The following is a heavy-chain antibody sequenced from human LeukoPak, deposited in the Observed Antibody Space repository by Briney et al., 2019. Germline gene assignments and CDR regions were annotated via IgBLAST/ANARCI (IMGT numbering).Heavy chain of an antibody. CDR3: VKDPSSNWYSFDY. CDR1: GGSFDDYG. V-gene: IGHV3-20*04. CDR2: INWDGGNT. J-gene: IGHJ4*02. Sequence: GGSLRLSCAASGGSFDDYGMSWVRQVPGKGLEWVSGINWDGGNTGYAASVKGRFTISRDNAENSLYLQMNSLRDEDTALYYCVKDPSSNWYSFDYWGQGALVTVSS. D-gene: IGHD6-13*01.